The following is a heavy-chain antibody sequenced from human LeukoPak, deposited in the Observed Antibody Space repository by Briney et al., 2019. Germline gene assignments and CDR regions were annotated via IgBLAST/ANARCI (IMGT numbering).Heavy chain of an antibody. CDR1: GYSFTSYW. CDR3: ARRESNWLDS. V-gene: IGHV5-51*01. CDR2: IYPGASDI. J-gene: IGHJ5*01. Sequence: GKSLQISCKGSGYSFTSYWIGWVRQMPGKGLEWMGIIYPGASDITYSPSFQGQVTISADKSISTAYLQWSSLKASDTAMYYCARRESNWLDSWGQGTLVTVSS.